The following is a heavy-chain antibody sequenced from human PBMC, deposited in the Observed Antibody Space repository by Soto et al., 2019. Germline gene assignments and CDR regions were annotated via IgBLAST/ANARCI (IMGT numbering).Heavy chain of an antibody. CDR1: GGSVDISSNY. Sequence: QLQLQESGPGLVKPSETLSLTCTVSGGSVDISSNYWGWIRQAPGKGLEWIANIYYSGSTYYNPSLRGRATISMDTSKNQFSLKLSSVTAADTAVYYGAREWLVGAGAYYCDYWGQGTLVTVSS. V-gene: IGHV4-39*01. J-gene: IGHJ4*02. CDR2: IYYSGST. D-gene: IGHD6-19*01. CDR3: AREWLVGAGAYYCDY.